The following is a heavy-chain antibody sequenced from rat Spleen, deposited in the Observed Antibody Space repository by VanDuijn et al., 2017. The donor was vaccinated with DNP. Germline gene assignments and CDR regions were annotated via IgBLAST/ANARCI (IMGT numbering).Heavy chain of an antibody. CDR3: ARGGLWFDY. CDR1: GFTFTKYG. CDR2: INTGGTNT. Sequence: EVQLVESGGGLVQPGRSLKLSCAASGFTFTKYGMAWVRQVPTKGLEWVASINTGGTNTFYRDSVKGRFTVSRDNAKNTQYLQLDSLRSEDTATYYCARGGLWFDYWGQGVMVTVSS. D-gene: IGHD3-2*01. V-gene: IGHV5S13*01. J-gene: IGHJ2*01.